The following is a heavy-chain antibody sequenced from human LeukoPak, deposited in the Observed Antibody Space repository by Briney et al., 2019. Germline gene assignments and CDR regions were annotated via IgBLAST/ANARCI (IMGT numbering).Heavy chain of an antibody. CDR2: MYYSGST. J-gene: IGHJ4*02. D-gene: IGHD3-10*01. Sequence: SETLSLTCTVSGGSISSDGYYWSWIRQHPGKGLEWIGYMYYSGSTYYNPSLKGRVTILGDTSKNQFSLKLSSVTAADTAVYFCARSPVRSGSTLGYWGQGTLVTVSS. V-gene: IGHV4-31*03. CDR1: GGSISSDGYY. CDR3: ARSPVRSGSTLGY.